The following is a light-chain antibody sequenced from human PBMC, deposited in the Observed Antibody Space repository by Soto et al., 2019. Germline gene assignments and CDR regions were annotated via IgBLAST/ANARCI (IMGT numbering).Light chain of an antibody. CDR3: QQYNSYSWT. Sequence: GDRVTITCRASQSISSWLAWYQKKPGKAPKLLIYKASSLESGVPSRFSGSGSGTEFTLTISSLQPDDFATYYCQQYNSYSWTFGQGTKVEIK. V-gene: IGKV1-5*03. J-gene: IGKJ1*01. CDR2: KAS. CDR1: QSISSW.